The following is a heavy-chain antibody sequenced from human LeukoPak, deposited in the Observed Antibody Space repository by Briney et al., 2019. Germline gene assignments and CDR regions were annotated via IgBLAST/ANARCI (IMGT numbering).Heavy chain of an antibody. V-gene: IGHV1-8*01. CDR2: MNPNSGNT. J-gene: IGHJ6*02. CDR1: GYTFTSYD. D-gene: IGHD3-10*01. Sequence: EASVKVSCKASGYTFTSYDINWVRQATGQGLEWMGWMNPNSGNTGYAQKFQGRVTMTRNTSISTAYMELSSLRSEDTAVYYCARAARRITLGYPYYYGMDVWGQGTTVTVSS. CDR3: ARAARRITLGYPYYYGMDV.